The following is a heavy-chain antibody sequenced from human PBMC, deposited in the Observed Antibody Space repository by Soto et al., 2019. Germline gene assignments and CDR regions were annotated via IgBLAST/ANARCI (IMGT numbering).Heavy chain of an antibody. CDR2: IIPIFGTA. V-gene: IGHV1-69*12. CDR1: GGTFSSYA. D-gene: IGHD1-26*01. Sequence: QVQLVQSGAEVKKPGSSVKVSCKASGGTFSSYAINWVRQAPGQGLEWMGGIIPIFGTADYAQKFQGRVTITADESTTTAHMQLSSLRSEDTAVYYCASVAAKYYYYGMDVWGQGTTVTVSS. J-gene: IGHJ6*02. CDR3: ASVAAKYYYYGMDV.